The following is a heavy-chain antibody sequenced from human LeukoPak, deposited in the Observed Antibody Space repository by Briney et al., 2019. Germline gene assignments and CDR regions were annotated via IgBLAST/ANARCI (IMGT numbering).Heavy chain of an antibody. CDR1: GFTFSSYA. CDR3: ARERGRYSYGYYSDY. J-gene: IGHJ4*02. Sequence: GGSLRLSCAASGFTFSSYAMSWVRQAPGKGLEWVSAISGSGGSTYYADSVKGRFTISRDNSKNSLYLQMNSLRAEDTAVYYCARERGRYSYGYYSDYWGQGTLVTVSS. V-gene: IGHV3-23*01. D-gene: IGHD5-18*01. CDR2: ISGSGGST.